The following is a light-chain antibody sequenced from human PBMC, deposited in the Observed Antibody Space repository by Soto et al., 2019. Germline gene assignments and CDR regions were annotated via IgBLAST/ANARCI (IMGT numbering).Light chain of an antibody. CDR2: EVS. V-gene: IGLV2-14*01. CDR1: SSDVGSYNY. J-gene: IGLJ1*01. Sequence: QSALTQPASVSGSPGQSITISCAGTSSDVGSYNYVSWYQQHPGKAPKLMIYEVSNRPSGVSSRFSGSKSGNTASLTISGLQAEDDADYYCSSYTSSSTLFGTGTKVTVL. CDR3: SSYTSSSTL.